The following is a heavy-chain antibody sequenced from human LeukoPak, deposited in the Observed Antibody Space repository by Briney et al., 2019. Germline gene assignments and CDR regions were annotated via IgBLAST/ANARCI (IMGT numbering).Heavy chain of an antibody. Sequence: HPGGSLRLSCAASGFTFSSYWMSWVRQPQGKGLEWVANIKQDGSEKYYVDSVKGRFTISRDNAKNSLYLQMNSLRAEYTAVYYCARGWWDYDSRGYTRYYFDYWGQGTLVTVSS. CDR1: GFTFSSYW. J-gene: IGHJ4*02. V-gene: IGHV3-7*04. CDR3: ARGWWDYDSRGYTRYYFDY. CDR2: IKQDGSEK. D-gene: IGHD3-22*01.